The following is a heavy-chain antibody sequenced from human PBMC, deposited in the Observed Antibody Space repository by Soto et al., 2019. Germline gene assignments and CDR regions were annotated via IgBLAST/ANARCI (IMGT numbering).Heavy chain of an antibody. V-gene: IGHV3-21*01. CDR3: ARGTYCSGGSCYSGGYYFDY. CDR1: GLTFSSYS. J-gene: IGHJ4*02. Sequence: PGGSLRLSCAASGLTFSSYSMNGVRQAPGKGLEWVSSISSSSSYIYYADSVKGRFTISRDNAKNSLYLQMNSLRAEDTAVYYCARGTYCSGGSCYSGGYYFDYWGQGTLVTVYS. D-gene: IGHD2-15*01. CDR2: ISSSSSYI.